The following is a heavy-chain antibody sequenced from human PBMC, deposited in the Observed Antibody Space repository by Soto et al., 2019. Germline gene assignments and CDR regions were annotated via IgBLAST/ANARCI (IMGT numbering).Heavy chain of an antibody. J-gene: IGHJ4*02. CDR2: INAGNGNT. CDR1: GYTFTSYA. D-gene: IGHD6-19*01. V-gene: IGHV1-3*01. Sequence: QVQLVQSGAEVKKPGASVKVSCKASGYTFTSYAMHWVRQAPGQRLEWMGWINAGNGNTKYSQKFQGRVTITRDTSAGTAYMELSSLRSEDTAVYYCARVSGWYYFDYWGQGTLVTVSS. CDR3: ARVSGWYYFDY.